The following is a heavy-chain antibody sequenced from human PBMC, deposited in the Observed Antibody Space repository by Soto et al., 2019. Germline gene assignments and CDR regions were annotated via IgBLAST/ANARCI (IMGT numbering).Heavy chain of an antibody. Sequence: GASVKVSCKASGYTFTSYAMHWVRQAPGQRLEWMGWINAGNGNTKYSQKFQGRVTITRDTSASTAYMELSSLRSEDTAVYYCARNDVWGSYHYYYGMDVWGQGTTVTVSS. CDR1: GYTFTSYA. D-gene: IGHD3-16*02. CDR2: INAGNGNT. CDR3: ARNDVWGSYHYYYGMDV. V-gene: IGHV1-3*01. J-gene: IGHJ6*02.